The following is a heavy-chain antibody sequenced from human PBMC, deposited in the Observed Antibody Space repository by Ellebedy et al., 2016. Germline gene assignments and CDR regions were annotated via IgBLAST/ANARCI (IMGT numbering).Heavy chain of an antibody. Sequence: GGSLRLSCEASGFTLSSYAMSWVRQAPGKGPEWVSSVVGSGERTFYADSVKGRFTISRDNSKNRLYLQMSSLKVEDTATYYCARGPAGYYGMDVWGQGTTVTVSS. CDR3: ARGPAGYYGMDV. CDR1: GFTLSSYA. D-gene: IGHD1-14*01. V-gene: IGHV3-23*01. CDR2: VVGSGERT. J-gene: IGHJ6*02.